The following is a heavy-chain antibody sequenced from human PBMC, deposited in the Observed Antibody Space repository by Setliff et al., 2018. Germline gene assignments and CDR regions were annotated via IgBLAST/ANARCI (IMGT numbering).Heavy chain of an antibody. Sequence: PSETLSLTCTVSGGSISGSSYYWGWIRQPPGKGLEWIGSMHYSGNTYYNPSLKSRFTISVDTSKNPLSLKVNSVTAADTAVYYCARQEDVVSTADAFDVWGQGTVVTVSS. V-gene: IGHV4-39*01. CDR2: MHYSGNT. CDR3: ARQEDVVSTADAFDV. J-gene: IGHJ3*01. D-gene: IGHD5-12*01. CDR1: GGSISGSSYY.